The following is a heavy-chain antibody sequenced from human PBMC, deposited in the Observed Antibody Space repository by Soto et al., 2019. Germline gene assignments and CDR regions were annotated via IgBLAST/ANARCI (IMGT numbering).Heavy chain of an antibody. CDR3: ARAVQEPHDAFDL. CDR1: GFTFDTHA. D-gene: IGHD1-1*01. V-gene: IGHV3-23*01. J-gene: IGHJ3*01. Sequence: GGSLRLSCEASGFTFDTHAMSWVRQPPGKGLEWVSAISAGGYGIFYADSVKGRFTISRDNSRNALHLQMNSLRVEDTALYFCARAVQEPHDAFDLWGQGTMVTVSS. CDR2: ISAGGYGI.